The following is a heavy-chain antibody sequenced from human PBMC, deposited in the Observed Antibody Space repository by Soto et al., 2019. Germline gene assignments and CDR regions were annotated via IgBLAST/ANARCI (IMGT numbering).Heavy chain of an antibody. CDR1: GYSFTSYW. CDR2: IDPSDSYT. CDR3: ASCRGAYYDFRCYCDAIDI. J-gene: IGHJ3*02. V-gene: IGHV5-10-1*01. D-gene: IGHD3-22*01. Sequence: LGESLKISCKGSGYSFTSYWISWVRQMPGKGLEWMGRIDPSDSYTNYSPSFQGHVTISADKSISTAYLQWSSLKASDTAMYYCASCRGAYYDFRCYCDAIDIWGQGTMVTVSS.